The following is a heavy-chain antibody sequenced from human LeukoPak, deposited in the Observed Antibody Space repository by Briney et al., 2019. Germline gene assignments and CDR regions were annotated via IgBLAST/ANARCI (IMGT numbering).Heavy chain of an antibody. J-gene: IGHJ4*02. Sequence: ASVKVSCNASGYTFTIYYMHWVRQAPGQGLEWMGIINPSGGSTSYAQMFQGRVTRTRDTSTSTDYMEPISLRSEDTAVYYCARENYGGNSAVGYWGQGTLVTVSS. CDR1: GYTFTIYY. V-gene: IGHV1-46*03. D-gene: IGHD4-23*01. CDR2: INPSGGST. CDR3: ARENYGGNSAVGY.